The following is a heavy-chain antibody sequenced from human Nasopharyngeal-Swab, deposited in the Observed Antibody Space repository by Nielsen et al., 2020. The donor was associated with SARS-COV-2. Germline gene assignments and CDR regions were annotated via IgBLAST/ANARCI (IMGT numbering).Heavy chain of an antibody. CDR1: GFTFSGYT. CDR3: ARTAPFCGGDCYSEYFQY. CDR2: ISSTTPCI. V-gene: IGHV3-21*01. Sequence: GGSLRLSCVASGFTFSGYTMNWVRQAPGKGLEWISSISSTTPCIYYADSVKGRFTISRDNAKNSLFLQMDNLGADDTSFYYCARTAPFCGGDCYSEYFQYWGQGTLATVSS. J-gene: IGHJ1*01. D-gene: IGHD2-21*02.